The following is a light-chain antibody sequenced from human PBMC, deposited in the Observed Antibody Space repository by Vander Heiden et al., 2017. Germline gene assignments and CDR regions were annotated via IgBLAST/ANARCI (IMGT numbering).Light chain of an antibody. CDR2: DAA. CDR3: QQYNSYSRT. Sequence: IQMTLSPSTLSASVGDGVTTTCRASQSISSWLAWYQQKPGKAPKLLIYDAASLESGVPSRFSGSGAGTEFTLTISSLQPDDVATYYCQQYNSYSRTFGEGTKVEIK. V-gene: IGKV1-5*01. CDR1: QSISSW. J-gene: IGKJ1*01.